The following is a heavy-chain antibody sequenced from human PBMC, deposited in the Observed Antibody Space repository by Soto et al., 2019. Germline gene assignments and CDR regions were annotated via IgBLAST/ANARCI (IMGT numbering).Heavy chain of an antibody. V-gene: IGHV4-30-4*01. D-gene: IGHD3-3*01. CDR2: IYYSGST. Sequence: PSETLSLTCTVSGGSISSGDYYWSWIRQPPGKGLEWIGYIYYSGSTYYNPSLKSRVTISVDTSKNQFSLKLSSVTAADTAVYYCARDDGSGYYFFHYWGQGTMVTVSS. CDR1: GGSISSGDYY. CDR3: ARDDGSGYYFFHY. J-gene: IGHJ4*02.